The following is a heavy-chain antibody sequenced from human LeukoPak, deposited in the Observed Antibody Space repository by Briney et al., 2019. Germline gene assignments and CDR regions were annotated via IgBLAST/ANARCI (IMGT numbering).Heavy chain of an antibody. CDR3: AREMCSSTSCYLYYYYGMDV. D-gene: IGHD2-2*01. V-gene: IGHV3-30*04. CDR2: ISYDGSNK. J-gene: IGHJ6*02. CDR1: GFTFSSYA. Sequence: PGGSLRLSCAASGFTFSSYAMHWVRQAPGKGLEWVAVISYDGSNKYYADSVKGRFTISRDNSKNTLYLQMNSLRAEDTAVYYCAREMCSSTSCYLYYYYGMDVWGQRTTVTVSS.